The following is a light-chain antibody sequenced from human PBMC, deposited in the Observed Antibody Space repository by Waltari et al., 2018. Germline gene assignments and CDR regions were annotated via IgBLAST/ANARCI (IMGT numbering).Light chain of an antibody. V-gene: IGKV3-20*01. J-gene: IGKJ1*01. CDR3: QQYGSSPWT. CDR1: QSVSSSY. Sequence: EIVLTQSPGTLSLSPRERATPSCRASQSVSSSYLAWYQQKPGQAPRVLIHGASNRATGIPDRFSGSGSGTDFTLTISRLEPEDFAVYYCQQYGSSPWTFGQGTKVEIK. CDR2: GAS.